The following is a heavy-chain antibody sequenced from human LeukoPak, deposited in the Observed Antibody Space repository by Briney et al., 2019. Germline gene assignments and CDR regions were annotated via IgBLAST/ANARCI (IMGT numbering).Heavy chain of an antibody. CDR1: GGTFSSYA. CDR3: ASSFYDLLVYFDY. CDR2: IIPIFGTA. V-gene: IGHV1-69*05. Sequence: ASVKVSCKSSGGTFSSYAISWVRQAPGQGLEWMGGIIPIFGTANYAQKFQGRVTMTRDMSTSTVYLELSSLRSEDTAVYYCASSFYDLLVYFDYWGQRTLVTVSS. D-gene: IGHD5/OR15-5a*01. J-gene: IGHJ4*02.